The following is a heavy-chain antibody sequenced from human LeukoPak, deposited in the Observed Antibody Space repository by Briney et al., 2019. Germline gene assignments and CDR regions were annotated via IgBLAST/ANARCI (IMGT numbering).Heavy chain of an antibody. CDR3: ARQRLRYFDWLFTELDY. V-gene: IGHV4-61*02. CDR1: GGSISSGSYY. J-gene: IGHJ4*02. D-gene: IGHD3-9*01. CDR2: GYTSGST. Sequence: SETLSLTCTVSGGSISSGSYYWSWIRQPAGKGLEWIGRGYTSGSTHYNPSLKSRVTISVDTSKNQFSLKLSSVTAADTAVYYCARQRLRYFDWLFTELDYWGQGTLVTVSS.